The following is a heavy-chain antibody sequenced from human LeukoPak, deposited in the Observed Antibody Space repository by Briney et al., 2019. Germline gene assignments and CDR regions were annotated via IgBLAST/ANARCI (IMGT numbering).Heavy chain of an antibody. CDR2: IHYNGYTT. J-gene: IGHJ4*02. Sequence: GGSLRLSCAASGFTLSNHAMSWVRQAPGKGLEWVSSIHYNGYTTYYADSVKGRSTISRDSSKNTLYLQMSSLRVEDTAVYYCAKTIREIDMSHDYWGQGALVTASS. D-gene: IGHD4/OR15-4a*01. CDR3: AKTIREIDMSHDY. V-gene: IGHV3-23*01. CDR1: GFTLSNHA.